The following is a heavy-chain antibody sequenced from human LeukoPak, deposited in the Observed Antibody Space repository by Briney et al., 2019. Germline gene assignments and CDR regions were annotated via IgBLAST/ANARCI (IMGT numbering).Heavy chain of an antibody. D-gene: IGHD3-10*01. Sequence: PSETLSHTCTVSGGSISSSSYYWGWIRQPPGKGLEWIGSIYYSGSTYYNPSLKSRVTISVDTSKNQFSLKLSSVTAADTAVYYCARKDSMVDFDYWGQGTLVTVSS. CDR1: GGSISSSSYY. CDR3: ARKDSMVDFDY. CDR2: IYYSGST. V-gene: IGHV4-39*01. J-gene: IGHJ4*02.